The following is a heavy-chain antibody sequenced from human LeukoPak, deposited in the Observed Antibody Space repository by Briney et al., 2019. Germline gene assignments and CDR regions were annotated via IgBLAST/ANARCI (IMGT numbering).Heavy chain of an antibody. CDR3: AREGRWLQNRPFDY. J-gene: IGHJ4*02. Sequence: SETLSLTCTVAGGSISSYYWSWVGQRPGKGREWGGYIYYSGSTNYKPSLKRGVTISVDTSKNQFSLKLSSVTEAETAEYYGAREGRWLQNRPFDYWGQGTLVTVSS. CDR2: IYYSGST. CDR1: GGSISSYY. V-gene: IGHV4-59*01. D-gene: IGHD5-24*01.